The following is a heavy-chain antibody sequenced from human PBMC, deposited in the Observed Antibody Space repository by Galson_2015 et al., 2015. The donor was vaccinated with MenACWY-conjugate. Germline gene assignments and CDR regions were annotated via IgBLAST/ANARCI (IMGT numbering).Heavy chain of an antibody. Sequence: SLRLSCAASGFTFSSYGMHWVRQAPGKGLEWVAVIPYDGSNKYYADSVKGRFTISRDNSKNTLYLQMNSLRAEDTAVYYCASTGFGEDYWGQGTLVTVSS. V-gene: IGHV3-30*03. CDR1: GFTFSSYG. J-gene: IGHJ4*02. CDR3: ASTGFGEDY. D-gene: IGHD3-10*01. CDR2: IPYDGSNK.